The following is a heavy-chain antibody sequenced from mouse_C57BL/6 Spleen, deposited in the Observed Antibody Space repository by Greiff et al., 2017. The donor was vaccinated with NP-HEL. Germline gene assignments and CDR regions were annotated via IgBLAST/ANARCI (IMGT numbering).Heavy chain of an antibody. D-gene: IGHD4-1*01. J-gene: IGHJ4*01. CDR3: ARAGDHWDMDY. V-gene: IGHV1-55*01. CDR2: IFPGSGST. CDR1: GYTFTSYW. Sequence: QVQLQQPGAELVKPGASVKMSCKASGYTFTSYWITWVKQRPGQGLEWIGDIFPGSGSTNYNEKFKSKATLTVDTSSSPAYMQLSLLTSEDAAVYCCARAGDHWDMDYWGQGTSVTVSS.